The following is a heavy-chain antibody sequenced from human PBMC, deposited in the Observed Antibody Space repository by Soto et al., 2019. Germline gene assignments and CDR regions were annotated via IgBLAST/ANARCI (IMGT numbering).Heavy chain of an antibody. J-gene: IGHJ6*02. V-gene: IGHV1-58*01. CDR3: AAVGGMLGYYYGMDV. Sequence: GASVKVSCKASGFTFTRSAVQWVRQARGQRLEWIGWIVVDSGNTIYAQKFQERLTISRDMSTSTAYMELSSLRSEDTAVYYCAAVGGMLGYYYGMDVWGQGTTVTVSS. CDR1: GFTFTRSA. CDR2: IVVDSGNT. D-gene: IGHD2-8*01.